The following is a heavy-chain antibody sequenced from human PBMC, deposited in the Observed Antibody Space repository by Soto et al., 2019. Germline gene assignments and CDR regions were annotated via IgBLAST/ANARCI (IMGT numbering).Heavy chain of an antibody. CDR1: GYTFTSYY. CDR2: INPSGGTS. V-gene: IGHV1-46*01. CDR3: ARGAAASWGHWFDP. D-gene: IGHD3-16*01. Sequence: QVQLVQSGAEVEKPGASVKVSCKASGYTFTSYYIHWVRQAPGQGLEWMGIINPSGGTSMYAQKFQGRVTMTRDTSTTTVSMELRSLRSDDTAVYYCARGAAASWGHWFDPWGQGTLVTVSP. J-gene: IGHJ5*02.